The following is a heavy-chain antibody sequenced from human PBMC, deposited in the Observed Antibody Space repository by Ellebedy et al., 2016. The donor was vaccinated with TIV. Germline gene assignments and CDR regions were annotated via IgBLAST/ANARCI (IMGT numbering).Heavy chain of an antibody. D-gene: IGHD5-24*01. CDR1: GGSIISDHYY. J-gene: IGHJ4*02. CDR3: ARQEDNYFLY. Sequence: SETLSLTCTVSGGSIISDHYYWGRIRQPPGQGLEWFGIISYTGNTYYNPSLRSRVTISIDTSRNQISLKLSSVTAADTSVYYCARQEDNYFLYWGQGTLVTVSS. CDR2: ISYTGNT. V-gene: IGHV4-39*01.